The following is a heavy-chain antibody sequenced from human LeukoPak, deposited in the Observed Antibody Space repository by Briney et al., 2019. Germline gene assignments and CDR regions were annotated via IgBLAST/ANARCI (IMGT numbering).Heavy chain of an antibody. CDR3: ARVGYDSSGIYFDY. CDR2: IKQDGSEK. Sequence: GGSLRLSCAASGFTFSRYWMSWVRQAPGKGLEWVANIKQDGSEKYYVYSVKGRFTISRDNAKNSLYLQMNSLRAEDTAVYYCARVGYDSSGIYFDYWGQGTLVTVSS. D-gene: IGHD3-22*01. CDR1: GFTFSRYW. V-gene: IGHV3-7*01. J-gene: IGHJ4*02.